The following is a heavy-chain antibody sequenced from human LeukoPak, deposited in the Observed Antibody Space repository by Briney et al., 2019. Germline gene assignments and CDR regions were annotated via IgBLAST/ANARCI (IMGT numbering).Heavy chain of an antibody. Sequence: ASVKVSCKASGGTFSSYAISWVRQAPEQGLEWMGWISAYNGNTNYAQKLQGRVTMTTDTSTSTAYMELRSLRSDDTAVYYCARVVGHSYGSRFGKLDYWGQGTLVTVSS. CDR2: ISAYNGNT. V-gene: IGHV1-18*01. CDR1: GGTFSSYA. CDR3: ARVVGHSYGSRFGKLDY. J-gene: IGHJ4*02. D-gene: IGHD5-18*01.